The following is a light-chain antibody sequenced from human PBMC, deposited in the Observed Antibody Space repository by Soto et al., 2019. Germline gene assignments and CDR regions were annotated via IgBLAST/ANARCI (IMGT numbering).Light chain of an antibody. CDR2: ATS. J-gene: IGKJ3*01. V-gene: IGKV1-12*01. CDR1: QGISNW. CDR3: QQSISFPLT. Sequence: DIQMTQSPSFVSASVGDSVTITCRASQGISNWLAWYQQKPGKAPKLLIYATSNLQGGVPSRFSGSGSGTDFTLTIGSLQPEDSATYYCQQSISFPLTFGPGTKVDIK.